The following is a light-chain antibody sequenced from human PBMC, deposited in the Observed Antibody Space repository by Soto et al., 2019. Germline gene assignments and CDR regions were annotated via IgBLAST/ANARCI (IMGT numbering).Light chain of an antibody. V-gene: IGKV3-20*01. CDR2: GAS. Sequence: EIVLTQSPGTLSLSPGEGGTLSCRASQSVSSTYLAWYQQKPGQAPRLLIYGASSRATGIPDRFSGSGSGTDFTLTITRLEPEDFAVYYCQQYGSSPLTFGGGTKVEI. CDR3: QQYGSSPLT. J-gene: IGKJ4*01. CDR1: QSVSSTY.